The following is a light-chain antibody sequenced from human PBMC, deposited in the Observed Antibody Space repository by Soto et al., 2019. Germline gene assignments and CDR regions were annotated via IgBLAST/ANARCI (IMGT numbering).Light chain of an antibody. V-gene: IGLV2-14*01. J-gene: IGLJ2*01. CDR1: SSDVGGYNY. Sequence: QSALTQPASVSGSPGQSITISCTGTSSDVGGYNYVSWYQQHPGKAPKLMIYEVSNRPSGVSNRFSGSKSGNTASLTISGLQDEDEADYYCNSYTTSSPLLFGGRTKGTVL. CDR2: EVS. CDR3: NSYTTSSPLL.